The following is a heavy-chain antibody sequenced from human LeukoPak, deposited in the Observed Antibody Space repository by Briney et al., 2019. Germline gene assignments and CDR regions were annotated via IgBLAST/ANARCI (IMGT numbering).Heavy chain of an antibody. CDR3: ARLGSGYPDY. J-gene: IGHJ4*02. CDR1: GGSFSGYY. V-gene: IGHV4-34*01. CDR2: INFGGTT. Sequence: SETLSLTCAVYGGSFSGYYWSWIRQPPGKGLEWIGSINFGGTTYYNPSLKSRVTISVDTSKNQFSLKLSSVTAADTAVYYCARLGSGYPDYWGQGTLVTVSS. D-gene: IGHD6-19*01.